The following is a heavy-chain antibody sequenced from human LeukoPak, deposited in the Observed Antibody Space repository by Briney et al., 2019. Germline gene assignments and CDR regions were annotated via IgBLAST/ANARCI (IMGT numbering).Heavy chain of an antibody. J-gene: IGHJ5*02. Sequence: GRSLRLSCAASGFTFSSYAMPWVRQAPGKGLEWVAVISYDGSNKYYADSVKGRFTISRDNSKNTLYLQMNSLRAEDTAVYYCARNRRQWLVMGGNWFDPWGQGTLVTVSS. V-gene: IGHV3-30-3*01. D-gene: IGHD6-19*01. CDR3: ARNRRQWLVMGGNWFDP. CDR1: GFTFSSYA. CDR2: ISYDGSNK.